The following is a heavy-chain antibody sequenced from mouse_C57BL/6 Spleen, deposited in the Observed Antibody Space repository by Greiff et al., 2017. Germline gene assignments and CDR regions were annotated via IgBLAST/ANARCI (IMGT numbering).Heavy chain of an antibody. D-gene: IGHD2-3*01. V-gene: IGHV5-17*01. CDR2: ISSGSSTI. Sequence: EVKLQESGGGLGKPGGSLKLSCAASGFTFSDYGMHWVRQAPEKGLEWVAYISSGSSTIYYADTVKGRFTISRDNAKNTLFLQMTSLRSEDTAMYYCARGGGYYASMDYWGQGTSVTVSS. CDR3: ARGGGYYASMDY. CDR1: GFTFSDYG. J-gene: IGHJ4*01.